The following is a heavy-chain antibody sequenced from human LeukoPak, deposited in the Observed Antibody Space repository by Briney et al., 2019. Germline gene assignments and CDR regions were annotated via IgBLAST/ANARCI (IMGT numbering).Heavy chain of an antibody. D-gene: IGHD3-10*01. Sequence: PSETLSLTCTVSGGSISSSSYYWGWIRQPPGKGLEWIGSIYYSGSTYYNPSLKSRVTISVDTSKNQFSLKLSSVTAADTAVYYCASRFLGSGSYFMDVWGKGTTVTVSS. CDR1: GGSISSSSYY. V-gene: IGHV4-39*07. CDR3: ASRFLGSGSYFMDV. CDR2: IYYSGST. J-gene: IGHJ6*03.